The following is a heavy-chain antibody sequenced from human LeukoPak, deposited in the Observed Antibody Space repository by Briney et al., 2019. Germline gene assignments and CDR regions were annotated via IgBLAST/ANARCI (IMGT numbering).Heavy chain of an antibody. Sequence: GGSLRLSCAASGFTVSNNYMSWVRQAPGKGLEWVSVIYSGGSTYYADSVKGRFTISRDNSKNTLYLQMNSLRVEDTAVYYCARGWDNNDSSGYSAWGQGTLVTVSS. J-gene: IGHJ4*02. CDR3: ARGWDNNDSSGYSA. D-gene: IGHD3-22*01. CDR2: IYSGGST. V-gene: IGHV3-53*05. CDR1: GFTVSNNY.